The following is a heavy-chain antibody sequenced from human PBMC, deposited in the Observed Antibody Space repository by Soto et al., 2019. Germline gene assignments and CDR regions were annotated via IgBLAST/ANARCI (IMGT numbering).Heavy chain of an antibody. D-gene: IGHD3-22*01. J-gene: IGHJ2*01. CDR3: VTFKDDNSGDYGNWYFDL. Sequence: EVQLLESGGGLVQPGGSLRLSCAASGFTFSTYAMSWVRLAPGKGLEWVSTITGDGGSTFYADSVNGRFTISRDNSQNTLYVQMNSLRAEDTAQYYCVTFKDDNSGDYGNWYFDLWGRGTRVTVSS. V-gene: IGHV3-23*01. CDR1: GFTFSTYA. CDR2: ITGDGGST.